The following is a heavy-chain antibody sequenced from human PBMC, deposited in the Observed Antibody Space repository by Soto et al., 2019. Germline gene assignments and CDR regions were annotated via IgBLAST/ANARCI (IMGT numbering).Heavy chain of an antibody. D-gene: IGHD2-21*02. V-gene: IGHV1-3*01. Sequence: ASVKLACKASGYTFTSYAMHWVRQAPGQRLEWMGWINAGNGNTKYSQKFQGRVTITRDTSASTAYMELSSLRSEDTAVYYCAWSIVVVTAVYYCCQRTSVTVSS. J-gene: IGHJ4*02. CDR2: INAGNGNT. CDR1: GYTFTSYA. CDR3: AWSIVVVTAVYY.